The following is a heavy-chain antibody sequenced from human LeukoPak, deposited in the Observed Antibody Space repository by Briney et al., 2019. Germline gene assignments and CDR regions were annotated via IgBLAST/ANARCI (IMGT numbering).Heavy chain of an antibody. CDR3: ASHMTTAVTGWFDP. J-gene: IGHJ5*02. D-gene: IGHD4-17*01. CDR2: IIPILGIA. CDR1: GGTFSSYA. V-gene: IGHV1-69*04. Sequence: SVKVSCKASGGTFSSYAISWVRQAPGQGLEWMGRIIPILGIANYAQKFQGRVTITADKSTSTAYMELSSLRSEDTAVYYCASHMTTAVTGWFDPWGQGTLVTVSS.